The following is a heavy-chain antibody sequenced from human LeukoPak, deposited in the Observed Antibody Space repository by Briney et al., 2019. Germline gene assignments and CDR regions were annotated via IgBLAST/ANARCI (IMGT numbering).Heavy chain of an antibody. D-gene: IGHD6-13*01. V-gene: IGHV3-23*01. Sequence: GGSLRLSCAASGFTFSSYAMSWVRQAPGKGLEWGSAISGSGGSTYYADSVKGRFAISRDNSKNTLYLQMNSLRAEDTDVYYCAKATSSSEDAFDIWCQGTMVTVSS. CDR1: GFTFSSYA. CDR3: AKATSSSEDAFDI. CDR2: ISGSGGST. J-gene: IGHJ3*02.